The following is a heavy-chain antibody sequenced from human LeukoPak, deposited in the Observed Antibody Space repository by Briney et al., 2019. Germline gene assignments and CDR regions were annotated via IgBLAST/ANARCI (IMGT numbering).Heavy chain of an antibody. J-gene: IGHJ6*02. D-gene: IGHD4-11*01. CDR1: GGSISSYY. CDR3: ATSDYSNYYYYGMDV. Sequence: SETLSLTCTVSGGSISSYYWSWIRQPPGKGLEWIAYISDIGSINYNPSLKSRVTISLDTSKNQFSLKLSSVTAADTAVYYCATSDYSNYYYYGMDVWGQGTTVTVSS. CDR2: ISDIGSI. V-gene: IGHV4-59*08.